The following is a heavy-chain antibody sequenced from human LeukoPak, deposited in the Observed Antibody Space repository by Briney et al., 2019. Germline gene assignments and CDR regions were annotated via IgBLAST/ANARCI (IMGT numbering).Heavy chain of an antibody. CDR1: GFTFSSYS. J-gene: IGHJ4*02. CDR2: ISSSSSYI. Sequence: KTGGSLRLSCAASGFTFSSYSMNRVRQAPGKGLEWVSSISSSSSYIYYADSVKGRFAISRDNAKNSLYLQMNSLRAEDTAVYYCARFSGAAAGSDYWGQGTLVTVSS. D-gene: IGHD6-13*01. CDR3: ARFSGAAAGSDY. V-gene: IGHV3-21*01.